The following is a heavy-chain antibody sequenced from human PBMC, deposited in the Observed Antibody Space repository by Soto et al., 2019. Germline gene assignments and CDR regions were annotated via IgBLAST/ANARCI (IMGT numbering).Heavy chain of an antibody. Sequence: SETLSLTCAVYGGSFSGYYWSWIRQPPGKGLEWIGEINHSGSTNYNPSLKSRVTISVDTSKNQFSLKLSSVTAADTAVYYCARASTYYDFWSGYPAPNYFDYWGQGTLVTVSS. CDR3: ARASTYYDFWSGYPAPNYFDY. D-gene: IGHD3-3*01. CDR2: INHSGST. CDR1: GGSFSGYY. V-gene: IGHV4-34*01. J-gene: IGHJ4*02.